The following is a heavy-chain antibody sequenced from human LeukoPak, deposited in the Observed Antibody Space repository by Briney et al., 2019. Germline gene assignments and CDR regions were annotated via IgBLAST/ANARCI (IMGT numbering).Heavy chain of an antibody. D-gene: IGHD3-3*01. CDR1: GYTFTSYG. CDR2: ISAYNGNT. Sequence: ASVKVSCKASGYTFTSYGISWVRQAPGQGLEWMGWISAYNGNTNYAQKLQGRVTMTTDTSTSTAYMELRSLRSDDTAVYYCARETITIFGVVIGGTDYYYYVDVWGKGTTVTVSS. CDR3: ARETITIFGVVIGGTDYYYYVDV. V-gene: IGHV1-18*01. J-gene: IGHJ6*03.